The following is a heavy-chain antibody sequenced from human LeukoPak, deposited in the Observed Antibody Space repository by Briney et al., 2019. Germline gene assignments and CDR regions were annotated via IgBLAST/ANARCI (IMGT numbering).Heavy chain of an antibody. CDR3: AKVLVSYYYMDV. J-gene: IGHJ6*03. CDR2: IYSGGST. CDR1: EFSVGSNY. Sequence: GGSLRLSCAASEFSVGSNYMTWVRQAPGKGLEWVSLIYSGGSTYYADSVKGRFTISRDNSKNTLYLQMNSLRAEDTAVYYCAKVLVSYYYMDVWGKGTTVTISS. D-gene: IGHD3-3*01. V-gene: IGHV3-66*01.